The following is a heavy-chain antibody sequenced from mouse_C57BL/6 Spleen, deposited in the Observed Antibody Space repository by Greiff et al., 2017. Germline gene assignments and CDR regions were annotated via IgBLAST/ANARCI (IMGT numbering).Heavy chain of an antibody. D-gene: IGHD2-5*01. V-gene: IGHV5-16*01. CDR3: AREVYYSNYGAMDY. CDR1: GFTFSDYY. Sequence: EVHLVESEGGLVQPGSSMKLSCTASGFTFSDYYMAWVRQVPEKGLEWVANINYDGSSTYYLDSLKSRFIISRDNAKNILYLQMSSLKSEDTATYYCAREVYYSNYGAMDYWGQGTSVTVSS. CDR2: INYDGSST. J-gene: IGHJ4*01.